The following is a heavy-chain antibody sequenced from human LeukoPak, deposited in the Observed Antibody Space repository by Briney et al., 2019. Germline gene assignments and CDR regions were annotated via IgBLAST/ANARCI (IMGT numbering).Heavy chain of an antibody. V-gene: IGHV3-72*01. CDR2: IRNKINSYTT. CDR3: AKCYYGSGRQAYYYYYMDV. CDR1: GFTFSDHY. Sequence: GGSLRLSCAASGFTFSDHYMDWVRQAPGKGLEWVGRIRNKINSYTTEYAASLKGRFTISRDDSKNSLYLQMNSLRAEDTAVYYCAKCYYGSGRQAYYYYYMDVWGKGTTVTISS. D-gene: IGHD3-10*01. J-gene: IGHJ6*03.